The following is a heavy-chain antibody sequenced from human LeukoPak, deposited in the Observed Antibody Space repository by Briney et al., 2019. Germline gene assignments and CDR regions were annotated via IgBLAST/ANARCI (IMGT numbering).Heavy chain of an antibody. CDR2: ISTYNGNS. Sequence: ASVKVSCKASGYNFINYGISWVRQAPGQGLDWMGWISTYNGNSIYAQKFQGRVTVTTDTSTSTGYMDLRSLTSDDTAVYYCARVARTAEGIRYYFDEWGQGTLVSVSS. CDR3: ARVARTAEGIRYYFDE. D-gene: IGHD1-14*01. CDR1: GYNFINYG. J-gene: IGHJ4*02. V-gene: IGHV1-18*01.